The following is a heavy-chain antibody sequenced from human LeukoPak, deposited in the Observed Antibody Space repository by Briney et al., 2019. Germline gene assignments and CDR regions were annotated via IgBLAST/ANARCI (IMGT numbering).Heavy chain of an antibody. V-gene: IGHV3-9*01. J-gene: IGHJ6*02. CDR1: GFTFDDYA. D-gene: IGHD2-15*01. Sequence: PGGSLRLSCAASGFTFDDYAMLWVRQAPGKGLEWVSGISWNSGSIGYADSVKGRFTISRDNAKNSLYLQMNSLSAEDTAVYYCVLRGVAATINGMDVWGQGTTVTVSS. CDR3: VLRGVAATINGMDV. CDR2: ISWNSGSI.